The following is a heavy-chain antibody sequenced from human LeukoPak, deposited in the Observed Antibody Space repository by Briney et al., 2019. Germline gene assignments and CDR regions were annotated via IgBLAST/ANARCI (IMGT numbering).Heavy chain of an antibody. CDR1: GGSISSSSYY. V-gene: IGHV4-39*07. J-gene: IGHJ3*02. Sequence: SETLSLTCTVSGGSISSSSYYWGWIRQPPGKGLEWIGSIYYSGSTYYNPSLKSRVTMSIDTSRNQFSLKLSSVTAADTAVYYCARVRSDSSGYEFISGFDIWGQRTKVTVSS. CDR3: ARVRSDSSGYEFISGFDI. CDR2: IYYSGST. D-gene: IGHD3-22*01.